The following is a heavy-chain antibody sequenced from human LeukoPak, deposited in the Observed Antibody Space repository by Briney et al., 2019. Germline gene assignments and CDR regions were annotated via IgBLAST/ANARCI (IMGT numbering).Heavy chain of an antibody. CDR2: INHTGNT. D-gene: IGHD6-13*01. CDR3: ANAALIPASGTRWFDP. V-gene: IGHV4-34*01. J-gene: IGHJ5*02. CDR1: GGSSSNYY. Sequence: SQTLSLTCAVSGGSSSNYYGTWIPHSPRPGLGWRGEINHTGNTKYNPSLKSRVTISLDASKNRFSLKLLSVTAADTAMYYCANAALIPASGTRWFDPWGQGTLVTVSS.